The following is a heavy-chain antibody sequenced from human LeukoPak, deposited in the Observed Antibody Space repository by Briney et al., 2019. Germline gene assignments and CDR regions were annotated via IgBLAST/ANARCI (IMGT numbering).Heavy chain of an antibody. CDR3: AKDTGGLLAKHYLDY. Sequence: PGGSLRLSCAASGFTFSSHGIHWVRQAPGKGLEWVAFIRYDGSSKYNADSVKGRFTISRDNPKNTVYLQMSSLRAEDTAVYYCAKDTGGLLAKHYLDYWGQGTLITVSS. CDR1: GFTFSSHG. J-gene: IGHJ4*02. D-gene: IGHD2-21*01. CDR2: IRYDGSSK. V-gene: IGHV3-30*02.